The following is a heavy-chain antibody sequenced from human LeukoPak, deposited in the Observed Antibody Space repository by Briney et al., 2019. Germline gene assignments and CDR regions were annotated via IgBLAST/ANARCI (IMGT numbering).Heavy chain of an antibody. V-gene: IGHV1-18*01. CDR2: ISAYNGNT. J-gene: IGHJ6*02. CDR3: ARDGGYCSGGSCYSRPLSYGMDV. CDR1: GYTFTSYG. D-gene: IGHD2-15*01. Sequence: ASVKVSCKASGYTFTSYGISWVRQAPGRGLEWMGWISAYNGNTNYAQKLQGRVTMTTDTSTSTAYMELRSLRSDDTAVYYCARDGGYCSGGSCYSRPLSYGMDVWGQGTTVTVSS.